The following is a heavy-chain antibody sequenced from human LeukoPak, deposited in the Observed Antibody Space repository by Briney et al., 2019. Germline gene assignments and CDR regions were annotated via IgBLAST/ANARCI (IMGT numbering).Heavy chain of an antibody. Sequence: SVKVSCKASGGTFSSYAISWVRQAPGQGLEWMGGIIPIFGTANYAQKFQGRVTITADKSASTAYMELSRLRSDDTAVYYCARDQDYGDYIDYWGQGTLVTVSS. CDR3: ARDQDYGDYIDY. D-gene: IGHD4-17*01. V-gene: IGHV1-69*06. CDR2: IIPIFGTA. CDR1: GGTFSSYA. J-gene: IGHJ4*02.